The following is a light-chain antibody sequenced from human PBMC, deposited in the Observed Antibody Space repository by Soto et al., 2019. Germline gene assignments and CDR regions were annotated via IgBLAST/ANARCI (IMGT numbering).Light chain of an antibody. J-gene: IGKJ4*01. CDR1: QSLLHSNGNNC. CDR3: MQTLQTPPT. V-gene: IGKV2-28*01. Sequence: EIVMTQSPLSLPVTPGEPASISCRSSQSLLHSNGNNCLDWYLQKPGQSQQPLIHLGSIRASGGPGRFSGSGSGTDCKLKISSVEAEDGGLDYCMQTLQTPPTFGGGTKVEIK. CDR2: LGS.